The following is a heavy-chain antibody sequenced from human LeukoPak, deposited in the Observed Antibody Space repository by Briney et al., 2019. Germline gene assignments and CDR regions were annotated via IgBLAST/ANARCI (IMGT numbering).Heavy chain of an antibody. CDR1: GYTFTGYY. Sequence: ASVEVSCKASGYTFTGYYMHWVRQAPGQGLEWMGWINPNSGGTNYAQKFQGRVTMTRDTSISTAYMELSRLRSDDTAVYYCARALRFLEWQFDYWGQGTLVTVSS. CDR2: INPNSGGT. J-gene: IGHJ4*02. V-gene: IGHV1-2*02. CDR3: ARALRFLEWQFDY. D-gene: IGHD3-3*01.